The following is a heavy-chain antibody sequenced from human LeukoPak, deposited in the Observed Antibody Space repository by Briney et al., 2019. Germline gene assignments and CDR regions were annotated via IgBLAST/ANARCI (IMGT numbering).Heavy chain of an antibody. V-gene: IGHV1-18*01. J-gene: IGHJ4*02. D-gene: IGHD6-13*01. CDR3: AREVDSSRTVLYFDY. CDR2: ITAYNGNT. Sequence: ASVKVSCKASGYTFTSYGISWVRQAHGQGLEWMGWITAYNGNTNYAQKLQGRVTITTDTSTITAYMELRCLRPDDKAVYYCAREVDSSRTVLYFDYWGQGTLVTVSS. CDR1: GYTFTSYG.